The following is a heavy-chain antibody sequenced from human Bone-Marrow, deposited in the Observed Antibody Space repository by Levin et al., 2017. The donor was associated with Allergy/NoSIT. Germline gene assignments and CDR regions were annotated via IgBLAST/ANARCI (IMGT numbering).Heavy chain of an antibody. CDR2: IYSDGYT. J-gene: IGHJ6*03. CDR3: ARVGAFDWATFSMDV. D-gene: IGHD3-9*01. CDR1: EFTVSSNY. Sequence: ETLSLTCAASEFTVSSNYMNWVRHAPGKGLEWVSVIYSDGYTYYADSVKGRFTISRDNSKSTLYLQMNSLRVEDTAVYYCARVGAFDWATFSMDVWGKGTTVTVSS. V-gene: IGHV3-66*02.